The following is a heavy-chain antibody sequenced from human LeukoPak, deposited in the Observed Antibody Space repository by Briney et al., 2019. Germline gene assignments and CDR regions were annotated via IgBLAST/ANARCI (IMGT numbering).Heavy chain of an antibody. Sequence: PGGSLRLSCAASGFTFSSYAMSWVRQAPGKGLEWVSAISGSGGSTYYADSVKGRFTISRDNSKNTLFLQMNSLRAEDTAVYYCAKGGWGLPNWYFDLWGRGTLVTVSS. J-gene: IGHJ2*01. V-gene: IGHV3-23*01. CDR2: ISGSGGST. CDR3: AKGGWGLPNWYFDL. CDR1: GFTFSSYA. D-gene: IGHD6-19*01.